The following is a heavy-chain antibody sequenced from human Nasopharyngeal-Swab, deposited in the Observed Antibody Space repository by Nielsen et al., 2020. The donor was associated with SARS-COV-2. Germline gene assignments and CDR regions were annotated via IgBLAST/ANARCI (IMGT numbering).Heavy chain of an antibody. J-gene: IGHJ4*02. CDR1: GFTFSHYN. Sequence: GGSLRLSCAASGFTFSHYNMNWVRQAPGKGLEWVSYITSTSSTIYYADFVKGLFTISRDNAKNSLSLQINSLRAEDTAMYYCVSSYYGSAYWGQGTLVTVSS. CDR3: VSSYYGSAY. CDR2: ITSTSSTI. V-gene: IGHV3-48*04. D-gene: IGHD3-10*01.